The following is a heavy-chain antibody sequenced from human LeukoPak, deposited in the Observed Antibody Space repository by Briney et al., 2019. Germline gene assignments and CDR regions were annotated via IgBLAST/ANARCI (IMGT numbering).Heavy chain of an antibody. Sequence: GGSLRLSCAASGFTFSSYWMHWVRHAPGKGLVWVSRINSDGSSTSYADSVKGRFTISRDNAKNTLYLQMNSLRAEDTAVYYCARVAEAAAFDSWGQGTLVTVSS. J-gene: IGHJ4*02. CDR2: INSDGSST. CDR1: GFTFSSYW. V-gene: IGHV3-74*01. CDR3: ARVAEAAAFDS. D-gene: IGHD6-13*01.